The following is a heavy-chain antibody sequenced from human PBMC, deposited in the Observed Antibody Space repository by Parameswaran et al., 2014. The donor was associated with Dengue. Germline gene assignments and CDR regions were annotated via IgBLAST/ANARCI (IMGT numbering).Heavy chain of an antibody. Sequence: VRQAPGKGLEWIGEINHSGSTNYNPSLKSRVTISVDTSKNQFSLKLSSVTAADTAVYYCARDNTITMVRGVIGYYYYYYGMDVWGQGTTVTVSS. CDR2: INHSGST. D-gene: IGHD3-10*01. V-gene: IGHV4-34*01. CDR3: ARDNTITMVRGVIGYYYYYYGMDV. J-gene: IGHJ6*02.